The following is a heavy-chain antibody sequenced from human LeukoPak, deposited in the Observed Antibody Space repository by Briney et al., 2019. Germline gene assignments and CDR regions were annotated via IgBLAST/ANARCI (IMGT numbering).Heavy chain of an antibody. Sequence: GRSLRLSCAASGFTFSSYGMHWVRQAPGKGLEWVAVISYDGSNKYYADSVKGRFTISRDYSKNTLYLQMSSLRAEDTAVYYCATGNQWLAFDYWGQGTLVTVSS. V-gene: IGHV3-30*03. J-gene: IGHJ4*02. CDR2: ISYDGSNK. D-gene: IGHD6-19*01. CDR1: GFTFSSYG. CDR3: ATGNQWLAFDY.